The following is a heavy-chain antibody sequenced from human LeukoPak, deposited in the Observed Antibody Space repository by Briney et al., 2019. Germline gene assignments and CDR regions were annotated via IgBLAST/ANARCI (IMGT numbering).Heavy chain of an antibody. CDR3: ARGGPVHPYYDFWSGYNYFDY. D-gene: IGHD3-3*01. Sequence: ASVKVSCKASGGTSTTYAINWVRQATGQGLEWMGWMNPNSGNTGYAQKFQGRVTITRNTSISTAYMELSSLRSEDTAVYYCARGGPVHPYYDFWSGYNYFDYWGQGTLVTVSS. V-gene: IGHV1-8*03. J-gene: IGHJ4*02. CDR1: GGTSTTYA. CDR2: MNPNSGNT.